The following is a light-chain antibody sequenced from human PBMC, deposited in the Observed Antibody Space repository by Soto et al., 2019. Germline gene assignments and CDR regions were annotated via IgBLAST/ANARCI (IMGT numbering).Light chain of an antibody. CDR3: QQYENYWT. CDR1: QSISSW. V-gene: IGKV1-5*01. CDR2: DAS. J-gene: IGKJ1*01. Sequence: DIQMTQSLSTLSATAGDRVTITCRASQSISSWWAWYQHKPGKAPKLLIYDASNLDSGVPSRFSGSGSGTEFSLTISNLQPDDCATYYCQQYENYWTFGQGTKVDIK.